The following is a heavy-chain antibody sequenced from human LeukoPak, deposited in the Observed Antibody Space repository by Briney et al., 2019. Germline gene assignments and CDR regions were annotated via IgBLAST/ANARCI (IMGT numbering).Heavy chain of an antibody. CDR1: GGSFSGNY. V-gene: IGHV4-34*01. Sequence: SETLSLTCAVYGGSFSGNYWSWIRQPPGKGMEWIGEINHSGSTNYNPSLKSRVTISVDTSKNQFSLKLSSVTAADTAVYYYARHPQTGTTVFDYWGQGTLVAVSS. D-gene: IGHD1-7*01. CDR2: INHSGST. CDR3: ARHPQTGTTVFDY. J-gene: IGHJ4*02.